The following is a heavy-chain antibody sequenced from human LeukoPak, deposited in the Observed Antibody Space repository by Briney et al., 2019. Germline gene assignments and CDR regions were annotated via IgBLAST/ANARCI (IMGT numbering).Heavy chain of an antibody. J-gene: IGHJ4*02. CDR2: INPNSGGT. D-gene: IGHD6-6*01. CDR3: ARDSYYSSSSLGFDY. CDR1: GYTFTDYY. Sequence: ASVKVSCKASGYTFTDYYMHWVRQAPGQGLEWMGWINPNSGGTNYAQKFQGRVTMTRDTSISTVYMELSSLRSEDTAVYYCARDSYYSSSSLGFDYWGQGTLVTVSS. V-gene: IGHV1-2*02.